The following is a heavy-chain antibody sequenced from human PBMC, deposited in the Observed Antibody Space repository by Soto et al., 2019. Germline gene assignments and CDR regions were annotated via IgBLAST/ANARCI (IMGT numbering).Heavy chain of an antibody. J-gene: IGHJ4*02. CDR2: MNPNSGNT. CDR1: GYTFTSYD. V-gene: IGHV1-8*01. D-gene: IGHD5-12*01. CDR3: ARAGTQMATIFY. Sequence: ASVKVSCKASGYTFTSYDINWVRQATGQGLEWMGWMNPNSGNTGYAQKFQGRVTMTRNTSISTAYMELSSLRSEDTAVYYCARAGTQMATIFYWGQGTLVTFSS.